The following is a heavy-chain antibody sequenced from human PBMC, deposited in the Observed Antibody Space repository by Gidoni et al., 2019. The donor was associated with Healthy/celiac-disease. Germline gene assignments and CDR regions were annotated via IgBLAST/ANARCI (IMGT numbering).Heavy chain of an antibody. D-gene: IGHD2-21*02. CDR2: IIPILGIA. J-gene: IGHJ4*02. CDR1: AGTFSSYT. V-gene: IGHV1-69*02. CDR3: ARGGCGGDCYSDY. Sequence: QVQLVQSGAEVKKPGSSLKVSCKASAGTFSSYTISWVRQAPGQGLEWMGRIIPILGIANYAQKFQGRVTITADKSTSTAYMELSSLRSEDTAVYYCARGGCGGDCYSDYWGQGTLVTVSS.